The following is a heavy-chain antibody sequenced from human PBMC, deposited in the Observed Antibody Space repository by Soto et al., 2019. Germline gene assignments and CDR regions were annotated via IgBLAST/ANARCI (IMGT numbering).Heavy chain of an antibody. CDR3: ARRYGGTFDY. V-gene: IGHV4-59*01. D-gene: IGHD2-15*01. CDR2: IYYSGST. Sequence: PSETLSLTCTVSGGSISSYYWSWIRQPPGKGLEWIGYIYYSGSTNYNPSLKSRVTISVDTSKNQFSLKLSSVTAADTAVYYCARRYGGTFDYWGQGTLVTFSS. J-gene: IGHJ4*02. CDR1: GGSISSYY.